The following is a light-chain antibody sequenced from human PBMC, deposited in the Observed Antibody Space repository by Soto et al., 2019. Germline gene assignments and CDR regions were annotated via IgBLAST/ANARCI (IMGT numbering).Light chain of an antibody. CDR1: SSDVGAYNY. V-gene: IGLV2-8*01. CDR2: DVS. Sequence: SALTQPPSASGSPGQSVTISCTGTSSDVGAYNYVSWYQQYTGKAPKLMIYDVSKRPSGVPDRFSGSKSGNTASLTVSGLRADDEAVYYCSSYGGGDTFHVIFGGGTK. J-gene: IGLJ2*01. CDR3: SSYGGGDTFHVI.